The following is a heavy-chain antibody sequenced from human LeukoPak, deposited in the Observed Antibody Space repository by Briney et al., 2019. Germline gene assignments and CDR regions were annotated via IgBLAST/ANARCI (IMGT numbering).Heavy chain of an antibody. CDR2: ISAYNGNT. V-gene: IGHV1-18*01. Sequence: ASVKVSCKASGYTFTSYGISWVRQAPGQGLEWMGWISAYNGNTNYAQKLQGRVTMTTDTSTSTAYMELSSLRSEDTAVYYCARVIGPLPEVTSRRYYYYYGMDVWGQGTAVTVSS. CDR3: ARVIGPLPEVTSRRYYYYYGMDV. J-gene: IGHJ6*02. CDR1: GYTFTSYG. D-gene: IGHD4-17*01.